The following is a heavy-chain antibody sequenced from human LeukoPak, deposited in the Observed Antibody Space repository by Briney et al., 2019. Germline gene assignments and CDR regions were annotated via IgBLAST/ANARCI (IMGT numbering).Heavy chain of an antibody. V-gene: IGHV3-23*01. CDR1: GFTFSSYA. J-gene: IGHJ5*02. CDR2: ISGSGGST. CDR3: SRDRLCGLDL. D-gene: IGHD2-21*01. Sequence: GGSLRLSCAASGFTFSSYAMSWVRQAPGKGLEWVSAISGSGGSTYYADSVKGRFTISRDNAKNSVYLQMNSLRPEDTAVYYCSRDRLCGLDLWGQGTLVTVSS.